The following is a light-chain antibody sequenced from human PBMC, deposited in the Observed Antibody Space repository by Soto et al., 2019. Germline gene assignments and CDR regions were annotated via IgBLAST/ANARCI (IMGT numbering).Light chain of an antibody. CDR3: QQRSNWPVT. V-gene: IGKV3-11*01. CDR1: QSISSY. J-gene: IGKJ5*01. Sequence: EFVLTQSPDTLSLPPGGRATLSCMASQSISSYLAWYQQKPGQAPRLLIYDASNRATGIPARFSGSGSGTDFTLTISSLEPEDFAVYDCQQRSNWPVTFGQGTRLEIK. CDR2: DAS.